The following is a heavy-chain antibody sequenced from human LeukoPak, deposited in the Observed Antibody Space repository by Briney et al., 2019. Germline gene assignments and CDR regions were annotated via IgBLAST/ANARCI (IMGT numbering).Heavy chain of an antibody. CDR3: AREDDFWSGYYYYGMDV. CDR2: ISAYNGNT. V-gene: IGHV1-18*01. CDR1: GYTFTSYG. Sequence: ASVKVSCKASGYTFTSYGISWVRQAPGQGLEWMGWISAYNGNTNYAQKLQGRVTMTTDTSTSTAYMELRSLRSDDTAVYYCAREDDFWSGYYYYGMDVWGQGTTVTVSS. D-gene: IGHD3-3*01. J-gene: IGHJ6*02.